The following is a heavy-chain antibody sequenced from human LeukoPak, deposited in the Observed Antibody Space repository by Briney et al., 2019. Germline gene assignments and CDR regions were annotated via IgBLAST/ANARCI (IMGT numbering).Heavy chain of an antibody. V-gene: IGHV3-23*01. CDR3: AKGNIWFGEKYGMDV. Sequence: PGRSLRLSCAASGFTFSTYAMSWVRQAPGKGLEWVSGISDSGGSTYYADSVKGRFTISRDNSKNTLYLQMNSLRAEDTAVYYCAKGNIWFGEKYGMDVWGQGTTVTVSS. J-gene: IGHJ6*02. CDR1: GFTFSTYA. D-gene: IGHD3-10*01. CDR2: ISDSGGST.